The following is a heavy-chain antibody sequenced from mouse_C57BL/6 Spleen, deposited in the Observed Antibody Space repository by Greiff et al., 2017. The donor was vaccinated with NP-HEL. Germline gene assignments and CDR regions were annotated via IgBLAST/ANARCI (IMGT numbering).Heavy chain of an antibody. CDR3: DGCGSFAY. V-gene: IGHV1-59*01. Sequence: VQLQQPGAELVRPGTSVKLSCKASGYTFTSYWMHWVKQRPGQGLEWIGVIDPSDSYTNYNQKFKGKATLTGDTSSSTAYLQLSSLTSQESAVYSCDGCGSFAYWGQGTPLTVSS. J-gene: IGHJ2*01. D-gene: IGHD1-2*01. CDR2: IDPSDSYT. CDR1: GYTFTSYW.